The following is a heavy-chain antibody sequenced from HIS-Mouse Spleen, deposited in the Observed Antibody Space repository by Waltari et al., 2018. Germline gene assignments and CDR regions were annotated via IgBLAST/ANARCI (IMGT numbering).Heavy chain of an antibody. V-gene: IGHV3-30*18. D-gene: IGHD6-19*01. CDR1: GFPLSSYG. Sequence: QVQLVASGGGVVQPGRSLGLPCAASGFPLSSYGMHWVRQAPGKGLEWVAVISYDGSNKYYADSVKGRFTISRDNSKNTLYLQMNSLRAEDTAVYYCAKASSGWLDYWGQGTLVTVSS. J-gene: IGHJ4*02. CDR3: AKASSGWLDY. CDR2: ISYDGSNK.